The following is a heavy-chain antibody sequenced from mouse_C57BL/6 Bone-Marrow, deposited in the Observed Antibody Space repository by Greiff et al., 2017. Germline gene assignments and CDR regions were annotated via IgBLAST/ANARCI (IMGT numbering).Heavy chain of an antibody. Sequence: EVQLQQSGPVLVKPGASVKMSCKASGYTFTDYYMNWVKQSHGKSLEWIGVINPYNGGTSYNQKFKGKATLTVDKSSSTAYMERNSLTSEDSAVYYGARYPPYDSNPYWYFDVWGTGTTVTVSS. CDR3: ARYPPYDSNPYWYFDV. V-gene: IGHV1-19*01. CDR2: INPYNGGT. J-gene: IGHJ1*03. CDR1: GYTFTDYY. D-gene: IGHD2-5*01.